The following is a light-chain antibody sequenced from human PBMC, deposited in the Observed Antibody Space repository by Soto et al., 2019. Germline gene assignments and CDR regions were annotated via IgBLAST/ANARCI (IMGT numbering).Light chain of an antibody. J-gene: IGLJ2*01. V-gene: IGLV1-51*01. CDR1: GSNIGNNY. CDR3: GTWDSSLSAV. CDR2: DNN. Sequence: QSVLTQPPSVSAAPGQTVTISCSCSGSNIGNNYVSWYQQLPGTAPKLHIYDNNKRPSGIPDRFSGSKSGTSATLGITGLQTGDEADYYCGTWDSSLSAVFGGGTKLTVL.